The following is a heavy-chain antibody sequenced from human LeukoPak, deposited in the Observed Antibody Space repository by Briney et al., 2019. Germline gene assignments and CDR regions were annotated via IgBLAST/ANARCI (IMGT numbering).Heavy chain of an antibody. V-gene: IGHV3-11*01. Sequence: GGSLRLSCAVSGFTFSDYYLSWIRQAPGKGPEWLSYISSSGDTIYYGDSMKGRVTISRDNAKNSLYLQINSLRAEDTAVYFCARNHPSRNDGWPLFDYCGRGTLVTVSS. D-gene: IGHD1-1*01. CDR1: GFTFSDYY. CDR2: ISSSGDTI. CDR3: ARNHPSRNDGWPLFDY. J-gene: IGHJ4*02.